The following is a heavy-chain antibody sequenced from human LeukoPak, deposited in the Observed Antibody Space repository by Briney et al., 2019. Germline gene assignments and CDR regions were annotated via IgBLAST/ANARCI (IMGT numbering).Heavy chain of an antibody. J-gene: IGHJ3*01. CDR1: GYNFPRHW. V-gene: IGHV5-51*01. CDR2: IFPDDSDT. CDR3: ASRVGVAGTFDAFDL. D-gene: IGHD6-19*01. Sequence: GESLKISCATSGYNFPRHWIGWVRQLPGKGLEYVGVIFPDDSDTRYSPSSEGHVTISADTSINTAYLQWRSLQASDTAMYFCASRVGVAGTFDAFDLWGQGTMVTVSS.